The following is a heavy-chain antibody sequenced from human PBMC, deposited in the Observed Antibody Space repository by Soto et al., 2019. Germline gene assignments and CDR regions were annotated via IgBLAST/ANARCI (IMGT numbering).Heavy chain of an antibody. V-gene: IGHV3-15*07. D-gene: IGHD3-3*01. CDR1: GFTFSNAW. CDR2: IKSKTDGGTT. CDR3: TTDSFDDFWSGYPYGMDV. Sequence: EVQLVESGGGLVQPGGSLRLSCAASGFTFSNAWMNWVRQAPGKGLEWVGRIKSKTDGGTTDYAAPVKGRFTISRDDSKNTLYLQMNSLKTEDTAVYYCTTDSFDDFWSGYPYGMDVWGQGTTVTVSS. J-gene: IGHJ6*02.